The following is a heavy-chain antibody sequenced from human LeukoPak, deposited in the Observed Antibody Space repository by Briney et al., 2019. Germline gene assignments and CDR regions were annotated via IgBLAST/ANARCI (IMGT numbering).Heavy chain of an antibody. Sequence: SDALSLTCTVSGDSIYSGGFYWRWVRQHPGKGLEWIGHIYYSGTTYYNPSLESRLIISVDTSKNEFSLKVSSMTAADTAVYFCARARRLVHDTSFCIDSWGQGTLVTVSS. D-gene: IGHD2/OR15-2a*01. CDR1: GDSIYSGGFY. CDR3: ARARRLVHDTSFCIDS. CDR2: IYYSGTT. V-gene: IGHV4-31*03. J-gene: IGHJ4*02.